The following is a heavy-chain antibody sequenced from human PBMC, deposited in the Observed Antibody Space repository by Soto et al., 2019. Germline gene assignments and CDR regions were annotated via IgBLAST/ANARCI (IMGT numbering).Heavy chain of an antibody. J-gene: IGHJ6*02. CDR3: VRDKYYDFWSGYYTAYQFYGMDV. D-gene: IGHD3-3*01. Sequence: GGSLRLSCAASGFTYSRYGMHWVRQAPGKGLVWVSRINSDGSSTTYVDSVKGRFTISRDNARNTLFLQMNSLRADDTAVYYCVRDKYYDFWSGYYTAYQFYGMDVWGQGTTVTVSS. CDR1: GFTYSRYG. V-gene: IGHV3-74*01. CDR2: INSDGSST.